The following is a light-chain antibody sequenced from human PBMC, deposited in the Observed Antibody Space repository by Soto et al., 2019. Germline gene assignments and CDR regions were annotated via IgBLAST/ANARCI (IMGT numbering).Light chain of an antibody. Sequence: SYELTQPPSVSVAPGQTARIPCGGNNIGSKSVHWYQQKPGQAPVLVVYDDSDRPSGIPERFSGSNSGNTATLTISRVEAGDEADYFCQVWDTSSDDPYVFGTGTKLTVL. CDR1: NIGSKS. CDR3: QVWDTSSDDPYV. J-gene: IGLJ1*01. V-gene: IGLV3-21*02. CDR2: DDS.